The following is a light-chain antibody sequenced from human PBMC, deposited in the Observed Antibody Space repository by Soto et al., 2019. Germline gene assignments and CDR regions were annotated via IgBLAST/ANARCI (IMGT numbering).Light chain of an antibody. CDR3: LSCVSGLSLV. Sequence: QSVLTQPPSVSGAPGQRVTISCTGSTSKIGAGYDVHWYQQLPGTAPKLLIYGNSNRPSGVPDRFSGSKSGTSASLAITGVQAEDEVDYYCLSCVSGLSLVFGGGTKRNVL. V-gene: IGLV1-40*01. J-gene: IGLJ2*01. CDR1: TSKIGAGYD. CDR2: GNS.